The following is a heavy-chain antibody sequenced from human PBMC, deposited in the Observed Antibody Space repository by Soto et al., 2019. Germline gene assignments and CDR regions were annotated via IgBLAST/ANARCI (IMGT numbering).Heavy chain of an antibody. J-gene: IGHJ4*02. CDR3: ARAVSSATYYDCIGY. Sequence: PRLSCEASGFDISTYGLHWVRQAPGKGLEWLAFIWYDGSNQHYAASVKGRFTISRDNSRNTLYLQMNNLRADDTAVYFCARAVSSATYYDCIGYWGRGTLVTVSS. D-gene: IGHD1-26*01. V-gene: IGHV3-33*01. CDR1: GFDISTYG. CDR2: IWYDGSNQ.